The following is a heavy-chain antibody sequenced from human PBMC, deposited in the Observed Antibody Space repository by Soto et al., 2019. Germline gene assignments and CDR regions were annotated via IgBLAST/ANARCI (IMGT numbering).Heavy chain of an antibody. CDR3: ARDRGFGMDA. CDR1: GGSINGGRYY. CDR2: IYESGTT. J-gene: IGHJ6*02. Sequence: QVPLQESGQGLVKPSQTLSLTCTVSGGSINGGRYYWNWIRQHPGKGLEWIGYIYESGTTDYNPSLKSRVIISEDTSKNHVSLRLSSVTSADTAIYYCARDRGFGMDAWGQGTMVIVSS. V-gene: IGHV4-31*03.